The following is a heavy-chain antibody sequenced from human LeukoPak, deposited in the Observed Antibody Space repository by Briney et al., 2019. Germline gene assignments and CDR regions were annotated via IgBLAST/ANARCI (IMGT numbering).Heavy chain of an antibody. V-gene: IGHV3-21*01. CDR1: GFTFSSYG. CDR3: ARAEVRDGLYYFDY. CDR2: ISSSSSYI. J-gene: IGHJ4*02. D-gene: IGHD5-24*01. Sequence: GRSLRLSCAASGFTFSSYGMHWVRQAPGKGLEWVSSISSSSSYIYYADSVKGRFTISRDNAKNSLYLQMNSLRAEDTAVYYCARAEVRDGLYYFDYWGQGTLVTVSS.